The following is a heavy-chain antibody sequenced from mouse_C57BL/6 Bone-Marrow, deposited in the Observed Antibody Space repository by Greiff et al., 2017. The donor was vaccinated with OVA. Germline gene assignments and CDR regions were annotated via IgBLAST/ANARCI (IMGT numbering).Heavy chain of an antibody. CDR1: GYSITSGYY. V-gene: IGHV3-6*01. CDR3: ARAGLPYFDY. Sequence: EVKLVESGPGLVKPSQSLSLTCSVTGYSITSGYYWNWIRQFPGNKLEWMGYISYDGSNNYNPSLKNRISITRDTSKNQFFLKLNSVTTEDTATYYCARAGLPYFDYWGQGTTLTVSS. J-gene: IGHJ2*01. CDR2: ISYDGSN.